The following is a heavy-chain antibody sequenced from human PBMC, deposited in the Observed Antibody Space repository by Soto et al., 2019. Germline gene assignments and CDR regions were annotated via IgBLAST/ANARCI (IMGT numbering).Heavy chain of an antibody. Sequence: QVQLVESGGGVVQPGRSLRLSCAASGFTFSSYGMHWVRQAPGKGLEWVAVIWYDGSNKYYADSVKGRFTISRDNSKNTLYLQMNSLRAEDTAVYYCARGGEYYDILTGHWGYFDYWGQGTLFTVSS. J-gene: IGHJ4*02. CDR2: IWYDGSNK. CDR1: GFTFSSYG. V-gene: IGHV3-33*01. CDR3: ARGGEYYDILTGHWGYFDY. D-gene: IGHD3-9*01.